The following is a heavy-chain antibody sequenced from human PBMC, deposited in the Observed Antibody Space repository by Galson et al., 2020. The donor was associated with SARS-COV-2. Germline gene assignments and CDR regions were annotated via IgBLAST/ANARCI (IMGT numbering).Heavy chain of an antibody. D-gene: IGHD2-21*02. CDR1: GFTFSSYG. V-gene: IGHV3-33*01. Sequence: QLGESLKISCAASGFTFSSYGMHWVRQAPGKGLEWVAVIWYDGSNKYYADSVKGRFTISRDNSKNTLYLQMNSLRAEDTAVYYCARDGLGVTFYFDYWGQGTLVTVSS. CDR2: IWYDGSNK. CDR3: ARDGLGVTFYFDY. J-gene: IGHJ4*02.